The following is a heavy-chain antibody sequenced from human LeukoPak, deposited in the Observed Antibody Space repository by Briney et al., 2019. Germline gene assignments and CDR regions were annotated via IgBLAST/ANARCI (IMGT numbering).Heavy chain of an antibody. CDR1: GFTFSSYS. V-gene: IGHV3-21*01. D-gene: IGHD6-6*01. Sequence: GGSLRLSCAASGFTFSSYSMNWVRQAPGKGLEWVSSISSSSSYIYYADSVKGRFTISRDNSKNTLYLQMNSLRAEDTAVYYCARERSRPRPRPYSSSINDGGTPDYWGQGTLVTVSS. J-gene: IGHJ4*02. CDR2: ISSSSSYI. CDR3: ARERSRPRPRPYSSSINDGGTPDY.